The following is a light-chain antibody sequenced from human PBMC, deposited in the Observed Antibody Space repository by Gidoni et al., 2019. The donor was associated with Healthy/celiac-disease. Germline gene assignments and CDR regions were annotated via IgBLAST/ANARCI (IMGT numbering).Light chain of an antibody. CDR2: EVS. J-gene: IGLJ1*01. CDR1: SSDVGGYNY. CDR3: SSYTSSRTLV. Sequence: QSALTQPASVSGSPGQSITISCTGTSSDVGGYNYVSWYQQHPGKAPKLMIYEVSNRPSGVSNRFSGSQSGNTASLTISGLQADDEADYYCSSYTSSRTLVFGTGTKVTVL. V-gene: IGLV2-14*01.